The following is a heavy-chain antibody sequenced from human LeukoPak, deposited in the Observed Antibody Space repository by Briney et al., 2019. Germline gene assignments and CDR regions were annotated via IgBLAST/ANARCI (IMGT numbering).Heavy chain of an antibody. CDR3: ARVAPDMVWGVSFDY. CDR2: ISSSSSYI. D-gene: IGHD3-10*01. V-gene: IGHV3-21*01. J-gene: IGHJ4*02. CDR1: GFTFSSYS. Sequence: PGGSLRLSCAASGFTFSSYSMNWVRQAPGKGLEWVSSISSSSSYIYYADSVKGRFTISRDNAKNSLYLQMNSLRAEDTAVYYCARVAPDMVWGVSFDYWGQGTLVTVSS.